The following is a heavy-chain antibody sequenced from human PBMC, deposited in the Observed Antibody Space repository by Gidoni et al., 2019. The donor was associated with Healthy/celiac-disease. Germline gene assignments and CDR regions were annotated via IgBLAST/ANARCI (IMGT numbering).Heavy chain of an antibody. Sequence: EVQLVESGGGLVTPGGSLRLSCAASGFTFSSYSMNWVRQAPGKGLEWVSSISSSSSYIYYADSVKGRFTISRDNAKNSLYLQMNSLRAEDTAVYYCARDNAAATTKPQHYYGMDVWGQGTTVTVSS. CDR1: GFTFSSYS. CDR2: ISSSSSYI. CDR3: ARDNAAATTKPQHYYGMDV. D-gene: IGHD6-25*01. J-gene: IGHJ6*02. V-gene: IGHV3-21*01.